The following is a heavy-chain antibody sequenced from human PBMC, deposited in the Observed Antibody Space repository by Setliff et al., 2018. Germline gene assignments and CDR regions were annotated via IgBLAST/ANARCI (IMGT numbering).Heavy chain of an antibody. V-gene: IGHV4-39*06. Sequence: SETLSLTCTVSGGSISSRSYYWGWIRQPPGKGLEWIGSIYHSGSSYYNPSLRSRVNMSVDTSNNQFVLNLKAVTAADTAVYYCARDRTAYTYGLDVWGQGTTVTVSS. CDR3: ARDRTAYTYGLDV. J-gene: IGHJ6*02. CDR1: GGSISSRSYY. D-gene: IGHD3-16*01. CDR2: IYHSGSS.